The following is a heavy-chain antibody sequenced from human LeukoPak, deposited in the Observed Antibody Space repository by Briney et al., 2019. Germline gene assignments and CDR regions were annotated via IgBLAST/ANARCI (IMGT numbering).Heavy chain of an antibody. CDR1: DGSINSYY. Sequence: PSETLSLTCSVSDGSINSYYWNWIRQPPGKGLEWIGYIYYSGSTNYNPSLKSRVTISVDTSKNQFSLKLSSVTAADTAVYYCARGYDILTGYPIFDYWGQGTLVTVSS. V-gene: IGHV4-59*01. CDR2: IYYSGST. D-gene: IGHD3-9*01. CDR3: ARGYDILTGYPIFDY. J-gene: IGHJ4*02.